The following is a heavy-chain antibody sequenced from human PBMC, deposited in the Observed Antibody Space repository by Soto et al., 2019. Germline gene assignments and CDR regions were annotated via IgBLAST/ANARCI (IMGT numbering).Heavy chain of an antibody. CDR3: AIGTTVVAFYYYDAMDV. CDR2: IIPILGAP. V-gene: IGHV1-69*01. D-gene: IGHD4-4*01. Sequence: QVQPVQSGAEVKKPGSSVKVSCKASGGTFSNYAISWVRQAPGQGLEWMGGIIPILGAPNYAQKFQGRVTITVDESTNTAYMELTSLRSEDTAVYYCAIGTTVVAFYYYDAMDVWGQGTTVTVSS. J-gene: IGHJ6*02. CDR1: GGTFSNYA.